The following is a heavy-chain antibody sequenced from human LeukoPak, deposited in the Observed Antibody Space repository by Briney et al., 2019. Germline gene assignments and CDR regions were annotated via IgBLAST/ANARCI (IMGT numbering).Heavy chain of an antibody. Sequence: SVKVSCKASGGTFSSYAISWVRQAPGQGLEWMGRIIPIFGTANYAQKFQGRVTITTDESTSTAYMELSSLRSEDTAVYYCARCVYDSSGPYFVYWGQGTLVTVSS. V-gene: IGHV1-69*05. D-gene: IGHD3-22*01. CDR3: ARCVYDSSGPYFVY. J-gene: IGHJ4*02. CDR2: IIPIFGTA. CDR1: GGTFSSYA.